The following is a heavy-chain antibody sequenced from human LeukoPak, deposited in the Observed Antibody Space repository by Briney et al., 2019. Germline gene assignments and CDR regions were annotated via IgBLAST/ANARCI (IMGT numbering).Heavy chain of an antibody. CDR1: GYTFANYW. Sequence: GESLKISCMGSGYTFANYWIGWVRQMPGQGLEWMGVMYPGDSDTRYSPSFQGQVTISADKSINTAYLQWSSLKASDTAIYYCARQVYTSTWFYDYWGQGTLVTVSS. V-gene: IGHV5-51*01. CDR2: MYPGDSDT. D-gene: IGHD6-13*01. J-gene: IGHJ4*02. CDR3: ARQVYTSTWFYDY.